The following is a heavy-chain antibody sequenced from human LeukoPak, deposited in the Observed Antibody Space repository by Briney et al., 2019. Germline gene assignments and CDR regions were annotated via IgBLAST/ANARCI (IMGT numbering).Heavy chain of an antibody. CDR1: GDSVSSNSAA. Sequence: SQTLSLTCAISGDSVSSNSAAWNWIRQAPSRGLEWLGRRYYRSKWYNDYAVSVKSRITINPDTSKNQFSLQLNSVTPEDTAVYYCARSGRGYSGYDSFHFDYWGQGTLVTVSS. CDR2: RYYRSKWYN. J-gene: IGHJ4*02. CDR3: ARSGRGYSGYDSFHFDY. D-gene: IGHD5-12*01. V-gene: IGHV6-1*01.